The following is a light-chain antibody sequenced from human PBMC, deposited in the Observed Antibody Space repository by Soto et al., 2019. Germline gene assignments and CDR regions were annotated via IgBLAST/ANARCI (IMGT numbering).Light chain of an antibody. CDR3: QTWDTSTVRV. J-gene: IGLJ1*01. CDR2: RDN. V-gene: IGLV3-1*01. CDR1: KLGDKI. Sequence: SYELTQPPSVSVSPGQTASVTCSGHKLGDKIVSWYQQKPGQSPVLVIYRDNKRPSGIPERFSGSNSGNTATLTISGTQAMDEADYYCQTWDTSTVRVFGTGTKVTV.